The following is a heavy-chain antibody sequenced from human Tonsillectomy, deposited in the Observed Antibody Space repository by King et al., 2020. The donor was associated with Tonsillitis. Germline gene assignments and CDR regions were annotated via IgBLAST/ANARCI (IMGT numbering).Heavy chain of an antibody. D-gene: IGHD5-24*01. CDR1: GFTFSNYW. CDR2: IHQDGSED. V-gene: IGHV3-7*01. CDR3: ARAGHLEMATISDF. J-gene: IGHJ4*02. Sequence: QLVQSGGGLVQPGGSLRLSCAASGFTFSNYWMSWVRQAPGKGREWVANIHQDGSEDYYVYSVKGRFTVSRDNARNLLYLQMNSLRAEDTAVYYCARAGHLEMATISDFWGQGTLVTVSS.